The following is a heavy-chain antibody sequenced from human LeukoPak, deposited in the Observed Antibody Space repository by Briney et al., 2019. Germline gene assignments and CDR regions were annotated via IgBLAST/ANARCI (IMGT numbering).Heavy chain of an antibody. D-gene: IGHD6-6*01. V-gene: IGHV4-61*01. J-gene: IGHJ4*02. CDR3: ARGSPFIAARRFDY. Sequence: SETLSLTCTVSGGSISSSSYYWSWIRQPPGKGLEWIGYIYYSGSTNYNPSLKSRVTISVDTSKNQFSLKLSSVTAADTAVYYCARGSPFIAARRFDYWGQGTLVTVSS. CDR1: GGSISSSSYY. CDR2: IYYSGST.